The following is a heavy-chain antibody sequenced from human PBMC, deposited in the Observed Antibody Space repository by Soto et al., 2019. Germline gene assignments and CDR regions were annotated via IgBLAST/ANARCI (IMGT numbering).Heavy chain of an antibody. D-gene: IGHD3-10*01. CDR2: IYYSGST. CDR3: ARAGTTMVRGVISGWFAP. Sequence: SETLSLTCTVSGGSISSSSYYWGWIRQPPGKGLEWIGSIYYSGSTYYNPSLKSRVTISVDTSKNQFSLKLSSVTAADTAVYYCARAGTTMVRGVISGWFAPWGQGTLVTVSS. CDR1: GGSISSSSYY. V-gene: IGHV4-39*07. J-gene: IGHJ5*02.